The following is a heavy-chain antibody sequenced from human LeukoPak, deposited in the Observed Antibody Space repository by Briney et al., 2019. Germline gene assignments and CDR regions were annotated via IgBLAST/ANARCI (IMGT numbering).Heavy chain of an antibody. CDR3: AREVVSGSGWTLFDY. J-gene: IGHJ4*02. Sequence: SETLSLTCAVYGGSFSGYYWSWLRQPPGKGLEWIGYIYYSGSTNYNPSLKSRVTISVDTSKNQFSLKLSSVTAADTAVYYCAREVVSGSGWTLFDYWGQGTLVTVSS. D-gene: IGHD6-19*01. CDR1: GGSFSGYY. CDR2: IYYSGST. V-gene: IGHV4-59*01.